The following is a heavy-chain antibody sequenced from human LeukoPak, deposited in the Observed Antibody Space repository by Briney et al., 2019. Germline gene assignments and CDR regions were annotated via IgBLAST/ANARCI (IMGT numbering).Heavy chain of an antibody. CDR2: ISYDGSNK. Sequence: GGSLRLSCAASGFTFSSYAMHWVRQAPGKGLEWVAVISYDGSNKYYADSVKGRFTISRDNSKNTLYLQMNSLRAEDTAVYYCARDTVTTEYYYYYMDVWGKGTTVTVSS. J-gene: IGHJ6*03. CDR1: GFTFSSYA. CDR3: ARDTVTTEYYYYYMDV. V-gene: IGHV3-30*04. D-gene: IGHD4-17*01.